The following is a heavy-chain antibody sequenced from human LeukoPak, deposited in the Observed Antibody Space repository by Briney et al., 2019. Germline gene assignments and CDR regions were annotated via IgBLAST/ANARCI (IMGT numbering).Heavy chain of an antibody. V-gene: IGHV3-53*05. J-gene: IGHJ4*02. CDR3: TDTVAG. D-gene: IGHD4-23*01. CDR1: GFSVSNNY. CDR2: IYSGGDT. Sequence: GGSLRLSCAASGFSVSNNYLTWVRQPPGKGLEWVSVIYSGGDTYYADSVKGRFTISRDNSKNMLYLQMNSLRVEDTAVYYCTDTVAGWGQGTLVTVS.